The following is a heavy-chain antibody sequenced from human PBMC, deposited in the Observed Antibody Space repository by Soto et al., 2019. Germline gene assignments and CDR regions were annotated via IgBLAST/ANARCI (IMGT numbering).Heavy chain of an antibody. V-gene: IGHV3-33*01. CDR1: GFTFSSYG. Sequence: GGSLRLSCAASGFTFSSYGMHWVRQAPGKGLEWVAVIWYDGSNKYYADSVKGRFTISRDNSKNTLYLQMNSLRAEDTAVYYCARDRLLWFGELFDYWGQGTLVTVSS. J-gene: IGHJ4*02. CDR2: IWYDGSNK. D-gene: IGHD3-10*01. CDR3: ARDRLLWFGELFDY.